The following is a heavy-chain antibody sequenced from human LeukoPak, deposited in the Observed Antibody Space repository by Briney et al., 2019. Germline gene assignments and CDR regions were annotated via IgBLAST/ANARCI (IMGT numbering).Heavy chain of an antibody. CDR3: AREKRYDDFDY. CDR2: INGDGIRT. V-gene: IGHV3-74*01. Sequence: GGSLRLSCAASGFTFSDYWMHWVRQAPGKGLVWVSRINGDGIRTGYADSVKGRITISRDNAKNTLHLQMNSLRAEDTAVYYCAREKRYDDFDYWGQGTLVTVSS. D-gene: IGHD5-12*01. J-gene: IGHJ4*02. CDR1: GFTFSDYW.